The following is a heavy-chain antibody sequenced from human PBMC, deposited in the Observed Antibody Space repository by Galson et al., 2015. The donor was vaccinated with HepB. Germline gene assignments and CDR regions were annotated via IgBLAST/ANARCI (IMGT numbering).Heavy chain of an antibody. J-gene: IGHJ3*02. D-gene: IGHD3-9*01. CDR1: GYNFNNYW. Sequence: QSGAEVKKPGESLRISCKGSGYNFNNYWINWVRQMPGKGLEWMGRIDPSDSYTNYSPSFEGHVTISTDKSISTAYLQWSSLQASDTAIYYCAKTVGDITHDAFDIWGQGTPVTVSS. CDR2: IDPSDSYT. CDR3: AKTVGDITHDAFDI. V-gene: IGHV5-10-1*01.